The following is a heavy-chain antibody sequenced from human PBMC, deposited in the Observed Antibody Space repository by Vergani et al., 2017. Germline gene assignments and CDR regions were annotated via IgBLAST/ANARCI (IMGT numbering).Heavy chain of an antibody. V-gene: IGHV3-9*01. J-gene: IGHJ4*02. CDR3: ARDLGQPGDY. CDR2: ISWNSGSI. CDR1: GFTFDDYA. D-gene: IGHD3-10*01. Sequence: EVQLVESGGGLVQPGRSLRLSCAASGFTFDDYAMHWVRQAPGKGLEWVSGISWNSGSIGYADSVKGRFTISRDNAKNSLYLQMNSLRAEDTALYYCARDLGQPGDYWGQGTLVTVSS.